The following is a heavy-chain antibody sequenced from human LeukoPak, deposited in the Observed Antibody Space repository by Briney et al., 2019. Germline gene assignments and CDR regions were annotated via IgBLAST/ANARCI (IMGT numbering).Heavy chain of an antibody. D-gene: IGHD3-22*01. CDR3: AKDPSPYYYASSGPWGYFDY. CDR1: GFTFGSYD. J-gene: IGHJ4*02. CDR2: ISWDSGRI. V-gene: IGHV3-9*01. Sequence: GGSLRLSCAASGFTFGSYDMNWVRQAPGKGLEWVSGISWDSGRIDYADSVKGRFTISRDNAKNSLYLQMNSLRAEDTALYYCAKDPSPYYYASSGPWGYFDYWGQGTLVTVSS.